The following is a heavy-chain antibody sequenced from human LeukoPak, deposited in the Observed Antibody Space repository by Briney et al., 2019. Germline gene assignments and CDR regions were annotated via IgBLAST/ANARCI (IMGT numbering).Heavy chain of an antibody. D-gene: IGHD6-19*01. V-gene: IGHV5-51*01. J-gene: IGHJ4*02. CDR1: GYIFTSHW. Sequence: GESLKISCKASGYIFTSHWIGWVRQMSGKGLEWMGIIYPGDFETRYSPSFQGQVTISADKSISTAYLQWSSLKASDTATYYCARLIGSGWYDYWGQGTLVTVSS. CDR3: ARLIGSGWYDY. CDR2: IYPGDFET.